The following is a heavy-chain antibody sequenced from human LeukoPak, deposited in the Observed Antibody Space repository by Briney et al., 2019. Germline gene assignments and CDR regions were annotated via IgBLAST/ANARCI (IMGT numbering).Heavy chain of an antibody. CDR1: RFTFSSYS. J-gene: IGHJ4*02. Sequence: PGGSLRLSCAASRFTFSSYSMNWVRQAPGKGLEWVSSINSDSSHIYYADSVKGRFTISRDNAKNSLYLQMNSLRAEDTAVYYCAGGPIPDYWGQGTLVTVSS. D-gene: IGHD2-2*02. V-gene: IGHV3-21*01. CDR2: INSDSSHI. CDR3: AGGPIPDY.